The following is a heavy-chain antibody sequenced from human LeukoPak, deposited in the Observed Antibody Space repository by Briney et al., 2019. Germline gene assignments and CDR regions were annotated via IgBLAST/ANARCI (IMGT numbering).Heavy chain of an antibody. CDR2: ISYSGST. J-gene: IGHJ4*02. V-gene: IGHV4-61*01. Sequence: SETLSLTCTVSGGSVSSGSYYWSWIRQPPGKGLEWIGYISYSGSTNYNPSLKSRVTISVDTSKNQFSLKLSSVTAADTAVYYCAGHKYDPVGGYWGQGTLVTVSS. CDR1: GGSVSSGSYY. D-gene: IGHD4-23*01. CDR3: AGHKYDPVGGY.